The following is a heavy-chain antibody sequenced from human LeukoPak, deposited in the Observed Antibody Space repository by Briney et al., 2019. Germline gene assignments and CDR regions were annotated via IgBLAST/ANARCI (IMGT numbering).Heavy chain of an antibody. CDR2: ISAYNGNT. D-gene: IGHD6-13*01. J-gene: IGHJ4*02. CDR3: GRDAYSSSYYVY. CDR1: GYTFTSYG. Sequence: ASVKVSCKASGYTFTSYGISWLRQAPGQGLEWMGWISAYNGNTDYAQKVQGRVTMTTDTSTSTAYMELRSLRYDDTAVYYCGRDAYSSSYYVYWGQGTLVTVSS. V-gene: IGHV1-18*01.